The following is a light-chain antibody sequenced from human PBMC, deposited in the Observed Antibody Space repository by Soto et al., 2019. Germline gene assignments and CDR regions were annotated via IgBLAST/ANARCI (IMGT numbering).Light chain of an antibody. J-gene: IGKJ1*01. CDR3: QQYNNWPPGT. CDR1: QRVASN. V-gene: IGKV3-15*01. CDR2: GAS. Sequence: EIVLTRSPGTLSLSPVERATLSCMASQRVASNYLAWYQQTPGQAPRLLIYGASSRATGIPARFSGSGSGTEFTLTISSLQSEDFAVYYCQQYNNWPPGTFGQGTKVDI.